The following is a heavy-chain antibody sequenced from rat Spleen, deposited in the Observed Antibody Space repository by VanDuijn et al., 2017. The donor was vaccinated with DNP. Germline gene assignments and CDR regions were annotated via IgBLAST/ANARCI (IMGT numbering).Heavy chain of an antibody. Sequence: VQLQESGPGLVEPSQSLSLTCSVTDYSITSCCRWTWIRKFPRNKMEYIGHISYSGTTNYNPSLKSRISITRDTSKNQFFLQLNSVTTEDTATYYCARQEYNYFDYWGQGVMVTVSS. D-gene: IGHD1-5*01. CDR1: DYSITSCC. J-gene: IGHJ2*01. CDR2: ISYSGTT. CDR3: ARQEYNYFDY. V-gene: IGHV3-1*01.